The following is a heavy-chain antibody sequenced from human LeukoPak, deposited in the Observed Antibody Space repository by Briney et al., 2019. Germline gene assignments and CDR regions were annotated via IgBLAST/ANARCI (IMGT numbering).Heavy chain of an antibody. D-gene: IGHD3-22*01. J-gene: IGHJ4*02. Sequence: GASVKVSCKASLYTFTAYYIHWVRQAPGQGLEWMGWINPNSGGTNYAQKFQGRVTMTRDTSISTAYMELSRLRSDDTALYFCARRCDTSSYYTYYFDYWGQGTLVTVSS. CDR3: ARRCDTSSYYTYYFDY. CDR2: INPNSGGT. CDR1: LYTFTAYY. V-gene: IGHV1-2*02.